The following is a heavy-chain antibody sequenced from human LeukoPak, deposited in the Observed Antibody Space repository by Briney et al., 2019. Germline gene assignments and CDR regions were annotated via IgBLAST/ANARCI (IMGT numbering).Heavy chain of an antibody. CDR1: GGTFSSYA. CDR2: ISPYNGNT. J-gene: IGHJ4*02. Sequence: ASVKVSCKASGGTFSSYAISWVRQAPGQGLEWMGWISPYNGNTNYEQKLQGRVTMTTDISTSTAYMELRSLISDDTAVYYCVRGEYELIGDYWGQGTLVTVSS. CDR3: VRGEYELIGDY. D-gene: IGHD2-2*01. V-gene: IGHV1-18*01.